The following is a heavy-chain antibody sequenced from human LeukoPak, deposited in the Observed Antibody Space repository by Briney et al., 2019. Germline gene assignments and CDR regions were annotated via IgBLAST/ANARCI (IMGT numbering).Heavy chain of an antibody. J-gene: IGHJ3*02. V-gene: IGHV4-59*01. D-gene: IGHD3-22*01. CDR3: ARASNPTYYYDSSGLGI. Sequence: SETPSLTCTVSGGSISNYYWSWIRQPPGKGLEWIGYVYHSGSTNYNPSLKSRVTISVDTSKNQFSLKLSSVTAADTAVYYCARASNPTYYYDSSGLGIWGQGTMVTVSS. CDR1: GGSISNYY. CDR2: VYHSGST.